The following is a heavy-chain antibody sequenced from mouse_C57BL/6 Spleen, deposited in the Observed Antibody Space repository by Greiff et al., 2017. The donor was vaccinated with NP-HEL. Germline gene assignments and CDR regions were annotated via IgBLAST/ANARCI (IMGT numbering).Heavy chain of an antibody. Sequence: DVKLVESGGDLVKPGGSLKLSCAASGFTFSSYGMSWVRQTPDKRLEWVATISSGGSYTYYPDSVKGRFTISRDNAKNTLYLQMSSLKSEDTAMYYCARLAYDYEYFDVWGTGTTVTVSS. J-gene: IGHJ1*03. D-gene: IGHD2-4*01. CDR3: ARLAYDYEYFDV. V-gene: IGHV5-6*02. CDR1: GFTFSSYG. CDR2: ISSGGSYT.